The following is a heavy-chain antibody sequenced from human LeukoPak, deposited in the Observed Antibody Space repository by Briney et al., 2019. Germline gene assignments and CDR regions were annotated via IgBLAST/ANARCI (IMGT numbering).Heavy chain of an antibody. Sequence: SETLSLTCTVSGGSISSYYWSWIRQPPGKGLEWIGYIYYSGSTNKNPSLKSRVTISVDMSKNQFSLKLSSVTAADTAVYYCARAIGGSYYIDYWGQGNLVTVSS. CDR1: GGSISSYY. CDR3: ARAIGGSYYIDY. CDR2: IYYSGST. V-gene: IGHV4-59*01. D-gene: IGHD1-26*01. J-gene: IGHJ4*02.